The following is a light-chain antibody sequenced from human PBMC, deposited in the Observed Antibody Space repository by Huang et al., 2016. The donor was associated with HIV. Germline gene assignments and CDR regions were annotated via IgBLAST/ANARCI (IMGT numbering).Light chain of an antibody. CDR2: GSS. V-gene: IGKV1-39*01. CDR3: HQSYTFSS. J-gene: IGKJ5*01. Sequence: DIQMTQSPSFLSASVGDSVTLTCRTSQDVGTYLNWYQQRPGKAPSLLIHGSSTLQTGAPSRFSGGGSGTEFTLTINGLQAEDFAVYYCHQSYTFSSFGRGTRLDIK. CDR1: QDVGTY.